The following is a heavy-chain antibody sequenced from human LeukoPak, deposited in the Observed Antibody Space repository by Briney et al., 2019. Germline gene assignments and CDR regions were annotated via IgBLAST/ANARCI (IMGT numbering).Heavy chain of an antibody. D-gene: IGHD3-10*01. J-gene: IGHJ4*02. CDR2: IYSGGNT. V-gene: IGHV3-66*01. CDR3: ARGHSGTSFFDY. Sequence: PGGSLRLSCAASGFTVSSNHMTWVRQAPGKGLEWVSIIYSGGNTYYADSAKGRFTISRDNSKNTLYLQMNSLRAEDTAVYYCARGHSGTSFFDYWGQGILVTVSS. CDR1: GFTVSSNH.